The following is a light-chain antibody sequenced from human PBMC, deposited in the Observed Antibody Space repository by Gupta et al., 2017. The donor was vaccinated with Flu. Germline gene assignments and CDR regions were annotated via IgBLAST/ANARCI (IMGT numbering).Light chain of an antibody. V-gene: IGLV1-40*01. Sequence: QSVLTQPPPVSGAPGQRVTISCTGSSPTIGAGYDVHWYQQLPGTAPKLLIYGTTTRPSGVPDRFSGSKSGTSASLAITGLQAEDEADYCCQSYDSSLSGSGVFGGGTKLTVL. CDR3: QSYDSSLSGSGV. CDR1: SPTIGAGYD. J-gene: IGLJ3*02. CDR2: GTT.